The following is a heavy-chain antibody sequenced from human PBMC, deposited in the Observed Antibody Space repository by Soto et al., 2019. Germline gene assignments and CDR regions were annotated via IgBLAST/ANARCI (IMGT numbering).Heavy chain of an antibody. D-gene: IGHD2-15*01. CDR2: IYYSGST. CDR3: ARRYGGTFDY. J-gene: IGHJ4*02. Sequence: PSETLSLTCTVSGGSVSSGGYYWSLIRQPPGKGLEWIGYIYYSGSTNYNPSLKSRVTISVDTSKNQFSLKLSSVTAADTAVYYCARRYGGTFDYWGQGTLVTVSS. V-gene: IGHV4-61*08. CDR1: GGSVSSGGYY.